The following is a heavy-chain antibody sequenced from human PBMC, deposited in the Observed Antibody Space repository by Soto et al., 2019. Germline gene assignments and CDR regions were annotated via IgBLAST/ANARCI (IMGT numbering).Heavy chain of an antibody. V-gene: IGHV4-34*01. CDR2: INHSGST. D-gene: IGHD3-16*01. J-gene: IGHJ6*02. CDR3: ARGLGGVWYYYYGMDV. Sequence: SETLSLTCAVYGGSFSGYYWSWIRQPPGKGLEWIGEINHSGSTNYNPSLKSRVTISVDTSKNQFSLKLSSVTAADTAVYYCARGLGGVWYYYYGMDVWGQGTTVTVS. CDR1: GGSFSGYY.